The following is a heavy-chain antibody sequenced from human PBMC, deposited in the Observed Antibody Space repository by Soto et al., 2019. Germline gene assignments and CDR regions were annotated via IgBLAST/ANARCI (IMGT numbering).Heavy chain of an antibody. CDR1: DYPSTSYD. V-gene: IGHV1-8*01. CDR2: MIPNSGKI. J-gene: IGHJ4*02. CDR3: ARDYGDYSGDY. D-gene: IGHD4-17*01. Sequence: QLQRVHPGPGLRSPGASGKVSCRASDYPSTSYDINWVEQAPGQGLEWMGWMIPNSGKIGYAQKFQGRLTMTRNTSISTAYMELSSLRSEDTAVYYCARDYGDYSGDYWGQGTLVTVSS.